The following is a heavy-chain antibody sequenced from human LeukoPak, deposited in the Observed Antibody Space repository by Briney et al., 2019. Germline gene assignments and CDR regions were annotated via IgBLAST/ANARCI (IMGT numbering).Heavy chain of an antibody. CDR3: AKGSDILTGYPIDY. D-gene: IGHD3-9*01. CDR1: GFTFSRYG. Sequence: PGGSLRLSCAVSGFTFSRYGMHWVRQAPGEGLVGVAAISFDGNKKYYADSVKGRFTISRDNSKNTLYLQMSSLSAEDTAVYYCAKGSDILTGYPIDYWGQGTLVTVSS. V-gene: IGHV3-30*18. J-gene: IGHJ4*02. CDR2: ISFDGNKK.